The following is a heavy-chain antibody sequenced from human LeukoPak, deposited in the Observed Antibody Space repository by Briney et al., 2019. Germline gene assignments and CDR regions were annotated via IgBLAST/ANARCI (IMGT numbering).Heavy chain of an antibody. Sequence: PSETLSLTCAVYGGSFSGYYWSWIRQPPGKGLEWIGEINHRGSTNYNPPLKSRVTISVATSKNQFSLKLSSVTAADTAVYYCASSHDYSNVEARQYYFDYWGQGQLVTVSS. J-gene: IGHJ4*02. CDR3: ASSHDYSNVEARQYYFDY. V-gene: IGHV4-34*01. CDR2: INHRGST. CDR1: GGSFSGYY. D-gene: IGHD4-11*01.